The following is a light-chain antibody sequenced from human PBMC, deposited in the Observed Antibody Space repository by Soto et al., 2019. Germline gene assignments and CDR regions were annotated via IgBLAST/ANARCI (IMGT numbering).Light chain of an antibody. CDR3: SSYTSSSTLV. V-gene: IGLV2-14*01. J-gene: IGLJ3*02. CDR2: EVT. Sequence: QSVLTQPASVSGSPGQSITISCTGTSSDVGRYNYVSWYQQHPGKVPKLIIYEVTNRPSGVSNRFSGSKSGNTASLTISGLQAVDEAEYYCSSYTSSSTLVLGGGTKVTVL. CDR1: SSDVGRYNY.